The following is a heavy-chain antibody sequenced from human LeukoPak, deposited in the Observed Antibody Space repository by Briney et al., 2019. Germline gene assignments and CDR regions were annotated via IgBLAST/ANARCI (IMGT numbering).Heavy chain of an antibody. CDR3: ARYGRAYPSVDY. J-gene: IGHJ4*02. D-gene: IGHD1-14*01. CDR1: GYTFTSYY. CDR2: INPNSGGT. Sequence: ASLKVSCKASGYTFTSYYMHWVRQAPGQGLEWMGWINPNSGGTNYAQKFQGRVTMTRDTSISTAYMELSRLRSDDTAVYYCARYGRAYPSVDYWGQGTLVTVSS. V-gene: IGHV1-2*02.